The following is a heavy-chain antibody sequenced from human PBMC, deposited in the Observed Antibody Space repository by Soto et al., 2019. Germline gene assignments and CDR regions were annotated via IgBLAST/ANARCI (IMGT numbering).Heavy chain of an antibody. CDR2: IYTSGST. J-gene: IGHJ5*02. Sequence: SETLSLTCTVSCGSISSDYWSWIRQPAGKGLEWIGRIYTSGSTNYNPSLKSRVTMSVDTSKNQFSLKLSSVTAADTAVYYCACALGDYSWFYPWGQGTLVTVSS. CDR3: ACALGDYSWFYP. D-gene: IGHD2-21*02. CDR1: CGSISSDY. V-gene: IGHV4-4*07.